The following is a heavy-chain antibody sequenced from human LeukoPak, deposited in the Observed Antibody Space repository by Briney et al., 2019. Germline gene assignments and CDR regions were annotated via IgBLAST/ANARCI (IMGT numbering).Heavy chain of an antibody. Sequence: IPSETLSLTCTVSGGSIRSSSYYWGWIRQPPGKGLEWIGNIYYTGSTYYNPSLKSRVTISVDTSKNQFSLKLCSVTAADTAVYYCARDHRAAAGSFDYWGQGTLVTVSS. CDR2: IYYTGST. V-gene: IGHV4-39*07. CDR3: ARDHRAAAGSFDY. J-gene: IGHJ4*02. D-gene: IGHD6-13*01. CDR1: GGSIRSSSYY.